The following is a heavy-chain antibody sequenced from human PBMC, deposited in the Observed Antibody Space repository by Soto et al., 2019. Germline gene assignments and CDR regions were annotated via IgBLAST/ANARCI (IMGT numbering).Heavy chain of an antibody. CDR3: ARRGGGSSWYVPFDY. Sequence: QLQLQESGPGLVKPSETLSLTCTVSGGSISSSSYYWGWIRQPPGKGLEWIGSIYYSGSTYYNPSLQRRVPISVDTSKNQFSLKLSSVTAADTAVYYCARRGGGSSWYVPFDYWGQGTLVTVSS. CDR2: IYYSGST. D-gene: IGHD6-13*01. V-gene: IGHV4-39*01. J-gene: IGHJ4*02. CDR1: GGSISSSSYY.